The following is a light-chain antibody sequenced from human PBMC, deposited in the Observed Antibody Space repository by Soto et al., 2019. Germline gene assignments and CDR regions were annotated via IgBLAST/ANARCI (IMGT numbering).Light chain of an antibody. CDR2: ENT. CDR3: QSYDSRLGVV. V-gene: IGLV1-40*01. J-gene: IGLJ3*02. Sequence: QSVLTQPPSVSGAPGQRVTISCSGSSSDIGAAYDVHWYQQHPGTAPKLLIHENTNRPSGVPDRFSASKSGTSASLAITGLQAEYEADYYCQSYDSRLGVVFGGGTKVTVL. CDR1: SSDIGAAYD.